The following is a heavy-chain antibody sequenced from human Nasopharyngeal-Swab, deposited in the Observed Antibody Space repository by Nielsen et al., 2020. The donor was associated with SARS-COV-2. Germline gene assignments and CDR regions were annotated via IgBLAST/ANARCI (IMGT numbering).Heavy chain of an antibody. Sequence: ASVKVSCKASGYTFTSYAMHLVRQAPGQRLEWMGWINAGNGKTKSSQKFQGRVTITRDTSASTAYMELSSLRSEDTAVYYCARDGYNWGFDYWGQGTLVSVSS. V-gene: IGHV1-3*01. CDR2: INAGNGKT. J-gene: IGHJ4*02. CDR3: ARDGYNWGFDY. D-gene: IGHD5-24*01. CDR1: GYTFTSYA.